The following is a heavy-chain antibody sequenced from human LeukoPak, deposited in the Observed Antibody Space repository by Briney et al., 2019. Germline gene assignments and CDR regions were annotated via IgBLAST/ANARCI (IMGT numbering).Heavy chain of an antibody. CDR3: ARTEAKVHAFDI. D-gene: IGHD4/OR15-4a*01. Sequence: ASVKVSCTASGGTFSSYAISWVRQAPGQGLEWMGRIIPILGIANYAQKFQGRVTITADKSTSTAYMELSSLRSEDTAVYYCARTEAKVHAFDIWGQGTMVTVSS. J-gene: IGHJ3*02. CDR1: GGTFSSYA. V-gene: IGHV1-69*04. CDR2: IIPILGIA.